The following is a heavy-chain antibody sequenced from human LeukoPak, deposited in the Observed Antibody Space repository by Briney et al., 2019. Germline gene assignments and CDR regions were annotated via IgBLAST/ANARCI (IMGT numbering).Heavy chain of an antibody. V-gene: IGHV4-39*07. CDR3: ARDGRYSNYLDY. CDR1: GGSISSSSYY. J-gene: IGHJ4*02. Sequence: SETLSLTCTVSGGSISSSSYYWGWIRQPPGKGLEWIGSVYYSGSTYYNPSLKSRVTISVDTSKNQFSLKLSSVTAADTAVYYCARDGRYSNYLDYWGQGTLVTVYS. CDR2: VYYSGST. D-gene: IGHD4-11*01.